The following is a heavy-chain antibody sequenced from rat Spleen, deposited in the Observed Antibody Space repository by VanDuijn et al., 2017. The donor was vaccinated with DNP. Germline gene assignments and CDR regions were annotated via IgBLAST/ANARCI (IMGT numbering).Heavy chain of an antibody. V-gene: IGHV5-58*01. Sequence: EVQLVETGGGLVQPGKSLKLSCVVSGFTFSSYWMYWIRQAPGKGLEWLSSINTDGGSTFYPDSVKGRFTISRDNAENTVYLQMNSLRSEDTATYYCTSLGGEGTNWFAYWGQGTLVTVSS. D-gene: IGHD1-11*01. CDR1: GFTFSSYW. CDR2: INTDGGST. J-gene: IGHJ3*01. CDR3: TSLGGEGTNWFAY.